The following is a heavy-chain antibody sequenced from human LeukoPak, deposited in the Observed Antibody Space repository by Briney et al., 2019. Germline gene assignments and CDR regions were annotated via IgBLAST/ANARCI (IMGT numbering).Heavy chain of an antibody. CDR1: GFTFSSYS. J-gene: IGHJ4*02. D-gene: IGHD3-16*02. CDR3: ATKGSMWDYVWGSYRPFDY. V-gene: IGHV3-48*04. Sequence: GGSLRLSCAASGFTFSSYSMNWVRQAPGKGLEWVSYISSSSSTIYYADSVKGRSTISRDNAKNSLYLQMNSLRAEDTAVYYCATKGSMWDYVWGSYRPFDYWGQGTLVTVSS. CDR2: ISSSSSTI.